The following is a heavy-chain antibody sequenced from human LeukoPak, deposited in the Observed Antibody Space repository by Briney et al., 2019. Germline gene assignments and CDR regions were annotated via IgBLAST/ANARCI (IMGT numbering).Heavy chain of an antibody. CDR1: GTSISNNNW. CDR2: IFHTGTT. D-gene: IGHD3-10*01. Sequence: PSGTLSLTCAVSGTSISNNNWWNWVRQPPGEGLEWVGDIFHTGTTNYNSSLKSRVTISLDKSRNQFSLKLTSVTAADTAVYYCAVLEGYYSGSGNYSWGQGTLVTVSS. CDR3: AVLEGYYSGSGNYS. V-gene: IGHV4-4*02. J-gene: IGHJ4*02.